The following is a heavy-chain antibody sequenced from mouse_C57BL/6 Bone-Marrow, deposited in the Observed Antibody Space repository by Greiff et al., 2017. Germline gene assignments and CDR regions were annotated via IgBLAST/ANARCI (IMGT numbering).Heavy chain of an antibody. V-gene: IGHV1-64*01. CDR2: IHPNSGST. D-gene: IGHD3-2*02. J-gene: IGHJ1*03. CDR1: GYTFTSYW. CDR3: ARQLRLRFYWYFDV. Sequence: VQLHQPGAELVKPGASVKLSCKASGYTFTSYWMHWVKQRPGQGLEWIGMIHPNSGSTNYNEKFKSKATLTVDKSSSTAYMQLSSLTSEDSEVYYCARQLRLRFYWYFDVWGTGTTVTVSS.